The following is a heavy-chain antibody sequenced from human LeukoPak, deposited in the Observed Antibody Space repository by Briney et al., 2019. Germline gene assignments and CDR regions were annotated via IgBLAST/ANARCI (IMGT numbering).Heavy chain of an antibody. J-gene: IGHJ6*03. D-gene: IGHD6-13*01. CDR3: ARAQQPYSSSWWRPKTHYYYYYYMDV. CDR2: INSDGSST. V-gene: IGHV3-74*01. Sequence: GGSLRLSCAASGFTFSSYWMHWVRQAPGKGLVWVSRINSDGSSTSYADSVKGRFTISRDNAKNMLYLQMNSLRAEDTAVYYCARAQQPYSSSWWRPKTHYYYYYYMDVWGKGTTVTVSS. CDR1: GFTFSSYW.